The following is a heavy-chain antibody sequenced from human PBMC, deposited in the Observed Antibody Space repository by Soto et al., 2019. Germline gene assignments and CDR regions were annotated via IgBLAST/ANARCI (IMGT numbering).Heavy chain of an antibody. V-gene: IGHV3-23*01. D-gene: IGHD3-9*01. CDR3: AKDAKILDWLPTSYYFDF. CDR1: GLSCSSYA. Sequence: EVQVLESGGGLAQPGRSLRLSCAVSGLSCSSYAMTWVRQSPGKGLEWVSSISRSGNSTYSADSVRGRFTISRDNSKNTLYLQMNSLRAEDTAVYYCAKDAKILDWLPTSYYFDFWGQGTLVTVSA. J-gene: IGHJ4*02. CDR2: ISRSGNST.